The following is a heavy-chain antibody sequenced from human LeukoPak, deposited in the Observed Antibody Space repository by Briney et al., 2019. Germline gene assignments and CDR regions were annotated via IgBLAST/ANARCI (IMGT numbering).Heavy chain of an antibody. CDR1: GGSISSCY. V-gene: IGHV4-59*08. J-gene: IGHJ4*02. D-gene: IGHD2-8*02. Sequence: PSETLSLTCTVSGGSISSCYWSWIRQPPGKGLVWIGYIYYSGSTNYNPSLKSRVTISVDTSKNQFSLKLSSVTAADTAVYYCAGHHPRNTVDFWGQGTLVTVSS. CDR2: IYYSGST. CDR3: AGHHPRNTVDF.